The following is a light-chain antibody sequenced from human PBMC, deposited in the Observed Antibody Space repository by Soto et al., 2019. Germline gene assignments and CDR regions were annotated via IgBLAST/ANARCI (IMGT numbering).Light chain of an antibody. CDR3: SSFTSNRIYV. Sequence: QSVLTQPTSVSGSPGQSIAISCTGNHNDIGTYDYVSWYQQHPGRPPRLLIHGVTTRASGISDRFSASKSGLTASLTISGLQPEDEADYYCSSFTSNRIYVFGPG. J-gene: IGLJ1*01. V-gene: IGLV2-14*03. CDR1: HNDIGTYDY. CDR2: GVT.